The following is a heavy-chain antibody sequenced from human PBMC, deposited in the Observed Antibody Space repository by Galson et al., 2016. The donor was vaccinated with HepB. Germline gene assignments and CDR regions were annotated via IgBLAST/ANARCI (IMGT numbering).Heavy chain of an antibody. CDR1: GFIFDSSA. J-gene: IGHJ4*02. CDR3: AKDKGAHGSGIRY. CDR2: ITWNSASI. V-gene: IGHV3-9*01. Sequence: SLRLSCAASGFIFDSSAMHWVRQAPGKGLEWVSGITWNSASIGYADSVRGRFTVSRDNAKNSLYLQMNSLRVEDTALYYCAKDKGAHGSGIRYWGQGTLGSVSS. D-gene: IGHD3-10*01.